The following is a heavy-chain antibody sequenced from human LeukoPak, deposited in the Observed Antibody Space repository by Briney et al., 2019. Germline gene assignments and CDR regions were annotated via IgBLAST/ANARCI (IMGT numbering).Heavy chain of an antibody. J-gene: IGHJ6*02. CDR2: MDHSGST. V-gene: IGHV4-59*11. D-gene: IGHD2-2*01. CDR1: GVSISSHC. CDR3: ARSSPSWGYYYGMDV. Sequence: PSETLSLTCTVSGVSISSHCWTWLRQPPGKGLEWIGYMDHSGSTNYNPSLKSRVTISVDTSKNQFSLKLSSVTAADTAVYYCARSSPSWGYYYGMDVWGQGTKVTVSS.